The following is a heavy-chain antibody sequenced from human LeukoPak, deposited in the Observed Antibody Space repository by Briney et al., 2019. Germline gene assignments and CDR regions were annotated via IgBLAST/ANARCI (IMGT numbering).Heavy chain of an antibody. V-gene: IGHV4-38-2*02. CDR3: ARGVSSGYFDY. CDR2: IYYSGST. Sequence: SETLSLTCTVSGYSISSGYYWGWIRQPPGKGLEWIGYIYYSGSTNYNPSLKSRVTISVDTSKNQFSLKLTSVTAADTAVYYCARGVSSGYFDYCGQGTLVTVSS. CDR1: GYSISSGYY. D-gene: IGHD3-22*01. J-gene: IGHJ4*02.